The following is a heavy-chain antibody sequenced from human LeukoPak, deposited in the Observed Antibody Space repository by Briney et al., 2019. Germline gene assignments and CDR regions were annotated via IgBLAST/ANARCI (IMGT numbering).Heavy chain of an antibody. Sequence: ASVKVSCKASGGTFSSYAISWVRQAPGQGLEWMGGIIPIFGTANYAQKFRGRVTVTADESTSTAYMELSSLRSEDTAVYYCAIDRTVTNTDWFDPWGQGTLVTVSS. CDR1: GGTFSSYA. CDR3: AIDRTVTNTDWFDP. CDR2: IIPIFGTA. D-gene: IGHD4-11*01. J-gene: IGHJ5*02. V-gene: IGHV1-69*01.